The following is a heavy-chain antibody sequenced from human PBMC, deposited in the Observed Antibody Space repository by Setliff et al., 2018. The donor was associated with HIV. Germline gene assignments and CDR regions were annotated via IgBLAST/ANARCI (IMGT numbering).Heavy chain of an antibody. CDR3: ARAPPGIQNDAFDI. CDR1: GGSISSDNYY. Sequence: SETLSLTCTVSGGSISSDNYYWTWIRQSAGKGLEWIGHIYTNGYTNYNPSLKSRVTISFVTSQNQFSLKLSSVTAADTAVFYCARAPPGIQNDAFDIWGQGAMVTVSS. V-gene: IGHV4-61*09. J-gene: IGHJ3*02. CDR2: IYTNGYT.